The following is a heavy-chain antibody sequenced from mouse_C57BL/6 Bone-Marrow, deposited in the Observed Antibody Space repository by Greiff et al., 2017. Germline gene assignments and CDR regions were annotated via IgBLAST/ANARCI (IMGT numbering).Heavy chain of an antibody. CDR3: ARSLRLAMDY. CDR1: GFTFSDYG. CDR2: ISSGSSTI. V-gene: IGHV5-17*01. J-gene: IGHJ4*01. D-gene: IGHD1-2*01. Sequence: EVHLVESGGGLVKPGGSLKLSCAASGFTFSDYGMHWVRQAPEKGLEWVAYISSGSSTIYYADTVKGRFTISRDNAKNTLFLQMTSLRSEDTAMYYCARSLRLAMDYWGQGTSVTVSS.